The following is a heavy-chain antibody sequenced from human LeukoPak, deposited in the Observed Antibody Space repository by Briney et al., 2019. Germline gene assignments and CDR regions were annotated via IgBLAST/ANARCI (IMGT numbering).Heavy chain of an antibody. CDR1: GGSISSYY. V-gene: IGHV4-4*07. D-gene: IGHD3-3*01. Sequence: SETLSLTCTVSGGSISSYYWSWIRQPAGKGLEWIGRIYTSGSTNYNFSLKNRVTMSVDTSKNQFSLKLNSVTAADTAVYYCARERDFWSGYIYYFDYWGQGTLVTVSS. CDR2: IYTSGST. CDR3: ARERDFWSGYIYYFDY. J-gene: IGHJ4*02.